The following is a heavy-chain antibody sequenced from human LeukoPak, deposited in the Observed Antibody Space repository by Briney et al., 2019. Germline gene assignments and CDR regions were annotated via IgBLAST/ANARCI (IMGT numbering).Heavy chain of an antibody. CDR3: ARDRWDYDILTGYYKGDLYYFDY. J-gene: IGHJ4*02. V-gene: IGHV1-2*02. D-gene: IGHD3-9*01. Sequence: ASVKVSCKASGYTFTGYYMHWVRQAPGQGLEWMGWINPNSGGTNYAQKFQGRVTMTRDTSISTAYMELRSLRSDDTAVYYCARDRWDYDILTGYYKGDLYYFDYWGQGTLVTVSS. CDR1: GYTFTGYY. CDR2: INPNSGGT.